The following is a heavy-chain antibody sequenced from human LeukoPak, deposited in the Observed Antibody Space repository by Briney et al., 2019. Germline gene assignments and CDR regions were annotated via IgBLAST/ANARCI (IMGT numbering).Heavy chain of an antibody. CDR1: GFIFSSNG. Sequence: QPGGSLRLSCAASGFIFSSNGMHWVRQAPGKGPEWVADIWHDGSKTYYADSVKGRFTISRDNSKNTLYLQMDSLRAEDTAVYYCTRDYHDGSGYSPLDAFDIWGQGTMVTVSS. CDR3: TRDYHDGSGYSPLDAFDI. CDR2: IWHDGSKT. D-gene: IGHD3-22*01. V-gene: IGHV3-33*01. J-gene: IGHJ3*02.